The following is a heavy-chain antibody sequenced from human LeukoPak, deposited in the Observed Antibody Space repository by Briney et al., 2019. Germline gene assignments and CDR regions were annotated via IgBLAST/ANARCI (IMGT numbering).Heavy chain of an antibody. CDR1: GFTFSSYS. Sequence: GGSLRLSCVASGFTFSSYSMNWVRQAPGKGLEWVSYISSSSSTIYYAHSVEGRFTISRDNAKNSLYLQMNSLRAEDTAVYYCARRSGIAVAGAFDYWGQGTLVTVSS. CDR3: ARRSGIAVAGAFDY. J-gene: IGHJ4*02. D-gene: IGHD6-19*01. V-gene: IGHV3-48*01. CDR2: ISSSSSTI.